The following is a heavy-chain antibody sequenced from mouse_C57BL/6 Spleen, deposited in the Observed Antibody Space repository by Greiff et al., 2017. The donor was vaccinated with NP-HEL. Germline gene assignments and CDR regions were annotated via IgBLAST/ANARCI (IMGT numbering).Heavy chain of an antibody. J-gene: IGHJ3*01. CDR3: ARGTGTG. CDR1: GFTFSSYG. D-gene: IGHD4-1*01. CDR2: ISSGGSYT. V-gene: IGHV5-6*01. Sequence: EVQLVESGGDLVKPGGSLKLSCAASGFTFSSYGMSWVRQTPDKRLEWVATISSGGSYTYYPDSVKGRFTISRDNAKNTLYLQMSSLKSEDTAMYYCARGTGTGWGQGTLVTVSA.